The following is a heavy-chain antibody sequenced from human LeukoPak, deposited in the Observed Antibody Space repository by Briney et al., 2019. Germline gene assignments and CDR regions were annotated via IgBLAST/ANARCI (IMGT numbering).Heavy chain of an antibody. CDR2: IYYSGST. V-gene: IGHV4-59*08. CDR1: GGSISSYY. J-gene: IGHJ5*02. D-gene: IGHD1-26*01. Sequence: SETLSLTCTVSGGSISSYYWSWIRQPPGKGLEWIGYIYYSGSTNYNPSLKSRVTISVDTSKDQFSLKLSSVTAADTAVYYCARHQWDPYNWFDPWGQGTLVTVSS. CDR3: ARHQWDPYNWFDP.